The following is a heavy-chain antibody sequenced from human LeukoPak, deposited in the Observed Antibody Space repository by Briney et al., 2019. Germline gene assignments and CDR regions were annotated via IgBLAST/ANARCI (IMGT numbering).Heavy chain of an antibody. D-gene: IGHD5-24*01. CDR2: ISSSSSTI. CDR3: ARDNSVRDEAWWFNP. J-gene: IGHJ5*02. V-gene: IGHV3-48*01. CDR1: GFTFSSYS. Sequence: GGSLRLSCAASGFTFSSYSMNWVRQAPGKGLEWVSYISSSSSTIYYADSVKGRFTISRDNAKNSLYLQMNSLRAEDTAVYYCARDNSVRDEAWWFNPWGQGTLVTVSS.